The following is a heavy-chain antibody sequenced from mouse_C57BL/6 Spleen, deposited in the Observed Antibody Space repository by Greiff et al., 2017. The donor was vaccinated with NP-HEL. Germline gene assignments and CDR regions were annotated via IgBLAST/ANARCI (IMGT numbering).Heavy chain of an antibody. CDR1: GYTFTSYG. D-gene: IGHD1-1*01. J-gene: IGHJ1*03. V-gene: IGHV1-81*01. CDR3: ARGTVVATDWYFDV. Sequence: QVQLQQSGAELARPGASVKLSCKASGYTFTSYGISWVKQRTGQGLEWIGEIYPRSGNTYYNEKFKGKATLTADKSSSTAYMELLSLTSENSAVYFCARGTVVATDWYFDVWGTGTTVTVSS. CDR2: IYPRSGNT.